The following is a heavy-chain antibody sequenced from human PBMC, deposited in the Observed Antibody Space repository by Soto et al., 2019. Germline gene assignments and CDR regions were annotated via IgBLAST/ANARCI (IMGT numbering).Heavy chain of an antibody. CDR3: ARDLDCSSTSCYIYYYYGMEV. V-gene: IGHV3-74*01. Sequence: PGGSLRLSCVASGFTFSSYWMHWVRQAPGKGLVWVSRINSDGSSTSYADSVKGRFTISRDNAKNTLYLQMNSLRAEDTAVYYCARDLDCSSTSCYIYYYYGMEVWGQGITVTVSS. D-gene: IGHD2-2*01. J-gene: IGHJ6*02. CDR1: GFTFSSYW. CDR2: INSDGSST.